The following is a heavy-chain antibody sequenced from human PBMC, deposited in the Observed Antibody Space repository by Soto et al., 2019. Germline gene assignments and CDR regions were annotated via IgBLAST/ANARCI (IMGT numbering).Heavy chain of an antibody. V-gene: IGHV3-9*01. CDR1: GLNFDGYA. Sequence: PGGSLRLSCAASGLNFDGYAIRWVRQPPGKGLEWVSGITWNSGSKDYADSVKGRFTISRDNRKNSLYLQMNSLRGEDTALYYCTTTYPNDDSRVVAYWGQGTLVTVSS. CDR3: TTTYPNDDSRVVAY. CDR2: ITWNSGSK. J-gene: IGHJ4*02. D-gene: IGHD1-1*01.